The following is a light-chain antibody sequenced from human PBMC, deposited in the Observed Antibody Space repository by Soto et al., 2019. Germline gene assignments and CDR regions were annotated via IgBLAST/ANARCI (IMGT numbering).Light chain of an antibody. Sequence: EVVLAQSPGPLSLSPGDRATLSCRARQSVSSSYLAWYQQKPGQPPRLLIYGASSRATGIPDRFSGSGSGTDFTLTISRLEPEDFAVYYCQRYGTSTPLTFGRGTKVEIK. CDR2: GAS. V-gene: IGKV3-20*01. CDR1: QSVSSSY. CDR3: QRYGTSTPLT. J-gene: IGKJ4*01.